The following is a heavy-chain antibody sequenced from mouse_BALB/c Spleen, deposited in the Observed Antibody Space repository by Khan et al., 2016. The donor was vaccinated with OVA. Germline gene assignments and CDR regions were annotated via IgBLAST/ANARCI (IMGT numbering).Heavy chain of an antibody. V-gene: IGHV14-3*02. J-gene: IGHJ2*01. CDR3: ARRVRK. Sequence: EVQLLESGAELVKSGATVKLSCTASGLNINDTYMHWLKQWPEQGLEWIGSINPTNGNTKYDQKFQGKATITADTSSNTAYLQLSSLTSEDTAVYCGARRVRKWGQGTTLTVSS. CDR1: GLNINDTY. CDR2: INPTNGNT.